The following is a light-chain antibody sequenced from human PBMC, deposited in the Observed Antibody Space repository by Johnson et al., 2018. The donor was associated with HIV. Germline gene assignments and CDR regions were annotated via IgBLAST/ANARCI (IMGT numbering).Light chain of an antibody. J-gene: IGLJ1*01. CDR3: GTWDSSLSFGGV. V-gene: IGLV1-51*02. CDR1: WSNIGNNY. CDR2: ENN. Sequence: QSVLTQPPSVSAAPGQKVTISCSGSWSNIGNNYVSWYQQLPGTAPKLLIYENNKRPSGIPDRFSGSKSGTSATLGITGLQTGDEADYYCGTWDSSLSFGGVFGTGTKVTVL.